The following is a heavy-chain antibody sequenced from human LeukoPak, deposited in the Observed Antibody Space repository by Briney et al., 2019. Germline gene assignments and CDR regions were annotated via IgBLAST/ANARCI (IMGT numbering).Heavy chain of an antibody. D-gene: IGHD3-22*01. Sequence: PGGSLRLSCAVSGFTSNIYAMSWVRQAPGKGLEWVSRISASGGGTFYAGSVEGRFIISRDNSKNTLSLQMNSLRAEDTAIYYCAKDKYHDSSGTFDYWGQGTLVTVSS. CDR2: ISASGGGT. V-gene: IGHV3-23*01. CDR1: GFTSNIYA. J-gene: IGHJ4*02. CDR3: AKDKYHDSSGTFDY.